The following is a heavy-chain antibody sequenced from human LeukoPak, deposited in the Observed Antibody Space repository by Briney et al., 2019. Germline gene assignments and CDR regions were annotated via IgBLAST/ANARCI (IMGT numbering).Heavy chain of an antibody. CDR1: GGSISSSSYY. CDR2: IYYSGST. V-gene: IGHV4-39*01. Sequence: SETLSLTCTVSGGSISSSSYYWGWIRQPPGKGLEWIGSIYYSGSTYYNPSLESRVTISVDTSKNQFSLKLSSVTAADTAVYYCARSSWVSYYCYYMDVWGKGTTVTVSS. J-gene: IGHJ6*03. CDR3: ARSSWVSYYCYYMDV. D-gene: IGHD6-6*01.